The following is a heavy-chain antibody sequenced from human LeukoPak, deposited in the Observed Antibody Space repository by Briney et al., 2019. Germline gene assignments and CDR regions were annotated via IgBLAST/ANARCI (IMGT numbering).Heavy chain of an antibody. V-gene: IGHV4-39*07. CDR2: IYYSGST. D-gene: IGHD6-13*01. CDR3: ARAYSSSWYFNWFDP. CDR1: GGSISSSSYS. J-gene: IGHJ5*02. Sequence: PSETLSLTCSVSGGSISSSSYSWGWIRQPPGKELEWIGTIYYSGSTYYNPSLKSRVTISVDTSKNQFSLKLSSVTAADTAVYYCARAYSSSWYFNWFDPWGQGTLVTVSS.